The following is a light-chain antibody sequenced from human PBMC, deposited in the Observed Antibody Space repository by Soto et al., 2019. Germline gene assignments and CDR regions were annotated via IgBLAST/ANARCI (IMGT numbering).Light chain of an antibody. Sequence: QSVLTQPPSVSGAPGQRVIISCTGSSSNIGAGYDVHWYQQLPGTAPRLLIYRNTNRPSGVPDRFSGSKSCTSASLAITGLQAEDEADYYCQSYDSSLTGYVFGTGTKSPS. CDR1: SSNIGAGYD. CDR3: QSYDSSLTGYV. CDR2: RNT. J-gene: IGLJ1*01. V-gene: IGLV1-40*01.